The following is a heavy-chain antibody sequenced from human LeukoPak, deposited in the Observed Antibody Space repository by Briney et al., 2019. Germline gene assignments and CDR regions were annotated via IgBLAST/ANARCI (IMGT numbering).Heavy chain of an antibody. V-gene: IGHV5-51*01. CDR1: GNSFTSYW. J-gene: IGHJ4*02. CDR3: ARHGDDYGDYGLDY. D-gene: IGHD4-17*01. CDR2: IYLGDSDT. Sequence: GESLRISCKGSGNSFTSYWIGWVRQMPGKGLEWMGIIYLGDSDTRYSPSFQGQVTISADKSICTAYLQWSSLKASDTAMYYCARHGDDYGDYGLDYWGQGTLVTVSS.